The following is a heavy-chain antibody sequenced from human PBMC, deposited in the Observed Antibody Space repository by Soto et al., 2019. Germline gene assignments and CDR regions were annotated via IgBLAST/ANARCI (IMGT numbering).Heavy chain of an antibody. CDR2: IKSKTDGGTT. V-gene: IGHV3-15*07. CDR1: GFTFSKAW. Sequence: GGSLRLSCAASGFTFSKAWMNWVRQASGKGLEWVGRIKSKTDGGTTDYAAPVKGRFTISRDDSKNTLYLQMNSLKTEDTAVYYCTTDVLVPAAFYYYYGMDVWGQGTTVTVSS. J-gene: IGHJ6*02. D-gene: IGHD2-2*01. CDR3: TTDVLVPAAFYYYYGMDV.